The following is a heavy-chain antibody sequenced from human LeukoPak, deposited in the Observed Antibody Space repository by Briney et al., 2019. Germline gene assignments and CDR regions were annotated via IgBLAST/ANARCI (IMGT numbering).Heavy chain of an antibody. D-gene: IGHD4-17*01. Sequence: SQTLSLTCSVSGGSISIGDYYWSWIRQSPGKGLEWIGYIYHSGTTYYKPSLKSRVTISVDTSKNQFSLKLSSVTAADTAVYYCARHPLIKVTTFYWGQGTLVTVSS. CDR3: ARHPLIKVTTFY. CDR1: GGSISIGDYY. CDR2: IYHSGTT. V-gene: IGHV4-30-4*08. J-gene: IGHJ4*02.